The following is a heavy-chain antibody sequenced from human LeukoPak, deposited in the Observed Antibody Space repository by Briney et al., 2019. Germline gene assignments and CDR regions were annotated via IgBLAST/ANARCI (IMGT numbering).Heavy chain of an antibody. CDR3: ATDSPETAAFDY. J-gene: IGHJ4*02. V-gene: IGHV3-48*04. CDR2: IVGSSSNI. Sequence: PGGSLRLSCTASGFSFSTYSMNWVRQAPGKGLEWVSYIVGSSSNIYYADSVKGRFTIYRANAKNSLYLQMDSLRAEDTAVYYCATDSPETAAFDYWGQGTLVTVSS. CDR1: GFSFSTYS. D-gene: IGHD1-1*01.